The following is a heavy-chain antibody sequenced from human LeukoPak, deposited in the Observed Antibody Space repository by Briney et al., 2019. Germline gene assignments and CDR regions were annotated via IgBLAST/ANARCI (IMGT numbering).Heavy chain of an antibody. CDR1: GFTFSSYA. CDR2: ISYDGSNK. Sequence: GRSLRLSCAASGFTFSSYAMHWVRQAPGKGLEWVAVISYDGSNKYYADSVKGRFTISRDNSKNTLYLQMNSLRAEDTAVYYCARDPGHYYFDYWGQGTLVTVSS. CDR3: ARDPGHYYFDY. D-gene: IGHD1-14*01. J-gene: IGHJ4*02. V-gene: IGHV3-30-3*01.